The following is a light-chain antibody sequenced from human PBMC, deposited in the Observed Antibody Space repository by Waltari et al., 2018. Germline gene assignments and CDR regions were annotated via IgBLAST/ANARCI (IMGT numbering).Light chain of an antibody. J-gene: IGLJ3*02. CDR2: GNT. CDR1: SSNIGANFH. CDR3: QSYDNSLTTWV. Sequence: QSVLTQPPSVSGAPGQRVTISCAGRSSNIGANFHVQWYQQVPGTAPKLLIHGNTNRPSGVPGRFSGSKSGTSASLAITGLQPEDEADYYCQSYDNSLTTWVFGGGTTLTVL. V-gene: IGLV1-40*01.